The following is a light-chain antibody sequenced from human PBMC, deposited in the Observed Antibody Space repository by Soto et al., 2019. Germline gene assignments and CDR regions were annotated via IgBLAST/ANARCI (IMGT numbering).Light chain of an antibody. V-gene: IGLV2-14*01. CDR2: KVS. Sequence: QSALTQPASVSGSPGQSITISCTGTSSDVGGFNYLSWYQQHPGKAPKLIIYKVSNRPSGVSNRFSGSKSGNTASLTISGLQAEDEADYYCNSYTSKSTGVFGTGTKLTVL. J-gene: IGLJ1*01. CDR1: SSDVGGFNY. CDR3: NSYTSKSTGV.